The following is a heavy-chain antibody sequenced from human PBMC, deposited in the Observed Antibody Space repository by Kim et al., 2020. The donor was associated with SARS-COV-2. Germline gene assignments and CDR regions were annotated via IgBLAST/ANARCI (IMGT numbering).Heavy chain of an antibody. Sequence: LGRVTITADESTSTAYMELSSLRSEDTAVYYCARTGVYYDFWSGMNWFDPWGQGTLVTVSS. D-gene: IGHD3-3*01. V-gene: IGHV1-69*01. CDR3: ARTGVYYDFWSGMNWFDP. J-gene: IGHJ5*02.